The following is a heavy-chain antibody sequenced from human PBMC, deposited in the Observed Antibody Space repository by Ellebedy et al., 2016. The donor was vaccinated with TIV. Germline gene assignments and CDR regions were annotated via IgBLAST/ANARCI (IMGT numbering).Heavy chain of an antibody. CDR3: ARWYSDPFVFHFYSYYYVMDV. CDR2: IYYSGST. D-gene: IGHD1-26*01. V-gene: IGHV4-59*01. Sequence: MPSETLSLTCTVSGYSMTSNYWAWIRQPPGKGLEWIGHIYYSGSTTYNPSLKSRVTISEDTSKNQFTLRLTSVTAADTAGYYWARWYSDPFVFHFYSYYYVMDVWGQGTTVTVSS. CDR1: GYSMTSNY. J-gene: IGHJ6*02.